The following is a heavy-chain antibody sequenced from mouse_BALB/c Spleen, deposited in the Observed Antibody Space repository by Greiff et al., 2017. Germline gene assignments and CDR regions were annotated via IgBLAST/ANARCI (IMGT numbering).Heavy chain of an antibody. CDR1: GYSITSDYA. Sequence: EVQLQQSGPGLVKPSQSLSLTCTVTGYSITSDYAWNWIRQFPGNKLEWMGYISYSGSTSYNPSLKSRISITRDTSKNQFFLQLNSVTTEDTATYYCARSYNAMDYWGQGTSVTVSS. J-gene: IGHJ4*01. CDR3: ARSYNAMDY. V-gene: IGHV3-2*02. CDR2: ISYSGST.